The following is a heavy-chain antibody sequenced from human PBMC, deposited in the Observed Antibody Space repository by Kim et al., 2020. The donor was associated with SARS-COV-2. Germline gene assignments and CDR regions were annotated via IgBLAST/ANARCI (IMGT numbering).Heavy chain of an antibody. V-gene: IGHV3-49*02. D-gene: IGHD6-6*01. J-gene: IGHJ4*02. CDR3: TRDSAFEYSSSWGY. Sequence: ASVKGRFTISRDDSKSIAFLQMNSLKTEDTAVYYCTRDSAFEYSSSWGYWGQGTLVTVSS.